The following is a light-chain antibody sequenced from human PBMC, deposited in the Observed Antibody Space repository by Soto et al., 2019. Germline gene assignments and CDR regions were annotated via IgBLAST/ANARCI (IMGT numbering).Light chain of an antibody. J-gene: IGLJ1*01. CDR3: SSYTGSSTNV. CDR1: SSDVGGYNY. V-gene: IGLV2-14*01. CDR2: DVS. Sequence: QSALTQPASVSGSPGQSITISCTGTSSDVGGYNYVSWYQQHPGKAPNLMIYDVSNRPSGVSNRFSGSKSGNTASLTISGLQAEDEADYYCSSYTGSSTNVFGTGTKVTVL.